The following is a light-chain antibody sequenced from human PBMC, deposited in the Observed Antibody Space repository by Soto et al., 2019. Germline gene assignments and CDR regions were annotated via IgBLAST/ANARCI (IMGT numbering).Light chain of an antibody. CDR3: HQYNNWPLT. CDR1: QSVSHN. Sequence: EIVMTQSPATLSVSPGERATLSCRASQSVSHNLAWFQQKPGQGPRLLVYGASTRAIGIPARFSGSGSETEFTLTISSLQSEDFAVYYCHQYNNWPLTFGGGTKVEIK. CDR2: GAS. J-gene: IGKJ4*01. V-gene: IGKV3-15*01.